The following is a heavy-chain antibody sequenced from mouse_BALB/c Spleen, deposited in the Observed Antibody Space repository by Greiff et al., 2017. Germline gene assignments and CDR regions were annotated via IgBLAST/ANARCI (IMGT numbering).Heavy chain of an antibody. CDR3: ASYYDYYAMDY. Sequence: QVQLKESGPGLVAPSQSLSITCTVSGFSLTSYGVHRVRQPPGKGLEWLGVIWAGGSTNYNSALMSRLSISKDNSKSQVFLKMNSLPTDDTAMYYCASYYDYYAMDYWGQGTSVTVSS. CDR2: IWAGGST. V-gene: IGHV2-9*02. J-gene: IGHJ4*01. CDR1: GFSLTSYG. D-gene: IGHD1-1*02.